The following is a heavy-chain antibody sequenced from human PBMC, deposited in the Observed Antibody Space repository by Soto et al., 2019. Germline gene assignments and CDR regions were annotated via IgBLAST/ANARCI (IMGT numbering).Heavy chain of an antibody. D-gene: IGHD2-21*02. CDR1: GFSLSTSGVS. CDR2: IYWDDDK. CDR3: AHRRCGGDCLQSYPSHYYYGMDV. J-gene: IGHJ6*02. Sequence: QITLKESGPTLVKPTQTLTLTCTFSGFSLSTSGVSVGWIRQPPGKALEWLALIYWDDDKRYSPSLKSRLTTTKDTSKHQVVLRMTNLDPVDTATYYCAHRRCGGDCLQSYPSHYYYGMDVWGQGTTVTVSS. V-gene: IGHV2-5*02.